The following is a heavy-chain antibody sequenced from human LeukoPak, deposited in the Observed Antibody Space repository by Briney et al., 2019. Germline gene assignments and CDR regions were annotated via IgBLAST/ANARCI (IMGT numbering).Heavy chain of an antibody. CDR1: GFSLSTNKMR. J-gene: IGHJ4*02. CDR2: IDWDDDK. D-gene: IGHD2-2*01. CDR3: ARTGGCSGTSCSLDY. V-gene: IGHV2-70*04. Sequence: SGPTLVNPTQTLTLTCTFSGFSLSTNKMRVSWIRQPPGKALDWLARIDWDDDKFYTPSLKHRLPISKDTSKNQVVLTMTNVDPVDTATYYCARTGGCSGTSCSLDYWGQGSMVTVCS.